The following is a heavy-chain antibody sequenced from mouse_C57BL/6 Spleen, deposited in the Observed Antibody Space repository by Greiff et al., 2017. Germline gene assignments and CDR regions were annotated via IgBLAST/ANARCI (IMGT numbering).Heavy chain of an antibody. CDR1: GFTFSDYY. J-gene: IGHJ4*01. CDR3: ARLRSSYRDYAMDY. D-gene: IGHD1-1*01. Sequence: EVQVVESGGGLVQPGGSLKLSCAASGFTFSDYYMYWVRQTPEKRLEWVAYISNGGGSTYYPDTVKGRFTISRDNAKNTLYLQMSRLKSEDTAMYYCARLRSSYRDYAMDYWGQGTSVTVSS. V-gene: IGHV5-12*01. CDR2: ISNGGGST.